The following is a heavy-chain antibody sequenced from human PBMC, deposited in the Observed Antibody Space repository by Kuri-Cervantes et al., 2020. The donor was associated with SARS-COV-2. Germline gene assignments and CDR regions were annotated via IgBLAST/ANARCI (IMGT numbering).Heavy chain of an antibody. CDR1: GFTFSSYG. Sequence: GGSLRLSCAASGFTFSSYGMHWVRQAPGKGLEWVAFIRYDGSNKYYADSVKGRFTISRDNSKNTLYLQMNSLRAEDTAVYYCAKGGVAVAGWDVDYWGQGTLVTVSS. D-gene: IGHD6-19*01. CDR3: AKGGVAVAGWDVDY. J-gene: IGHJ4*02. V-gene: IGHV3-30*02. CDR2: IRYDGSNK.